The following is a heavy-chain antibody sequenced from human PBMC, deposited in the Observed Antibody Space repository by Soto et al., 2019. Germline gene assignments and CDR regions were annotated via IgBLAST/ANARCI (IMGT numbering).Heavy chain of an antibody. D-gene: IGHD2-15*01. CDR2: IIPILGIA. V-gene: IGHV1-69*02. CDR3: ASGMNMVVNQAPDY. Sequence: VASVKVSCKASGGTFSSYTISWVRQAPGQGLEWMGRIIPILGIANYAQKFQGRVTITADKSTSTAYMELSSLRSEDTAVYYCASGMNMVVNQAPDYWGQGTLVTVSS. J-gene: IGHJ4*02. CDR1: GGTFSSYT.